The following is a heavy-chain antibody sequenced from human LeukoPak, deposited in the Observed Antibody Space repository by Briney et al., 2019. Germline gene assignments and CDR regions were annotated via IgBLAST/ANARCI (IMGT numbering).Heavy chain of an antibody. J-gene: IGHJ5*02. Sequence: PSETLSLTCTVSGGSISSYYWSWIRQPPGKGLERIGYIYYSGSTNYNPSLKSRVTISVDTSKNQFSLKLSSVTAADTAVYYCARGGYGSSSHNWFDPWGQGTLVTVSS. CDR2: IYYSGST. CDR1: GGSISSYY. D-gene: IGHD2-2*01. CDR3: ARGGYGSSSHNWFDP. V-gene: IGHV4-59*01.